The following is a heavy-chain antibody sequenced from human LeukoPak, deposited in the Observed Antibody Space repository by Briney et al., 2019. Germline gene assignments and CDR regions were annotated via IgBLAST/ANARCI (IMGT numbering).Heavy chain of an antibody. V-gene: IGHV1-18*01. CDR1: GYTFTSYG. Sequence: GASVKVSCKASGYTFTSYGISWVRQAPGQGLEWMGWISAYNGNTNYAQKLQGRVTMTTDTSTSTAYMELRSLRSDDTAVYYCAREGGEYCSSTSCANFDYWGQGTLVTVSS. D-gene: IGHD2-2*01. CDR3: AREGGEYCSSTSCANFDY. CDR2: ISAYNGNT. J-gene: IGHJ4*02.